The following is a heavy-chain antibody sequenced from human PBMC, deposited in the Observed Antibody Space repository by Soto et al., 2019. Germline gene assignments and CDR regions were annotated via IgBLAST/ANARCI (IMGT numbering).Heavy chain of an antibody. J-gene: IGHJ6*02. CDR3: ARDTVSPLGYYYYGMDV. D-gene: IGHD4-17*01. Sequence: GGSLRLSCAASGFPFDDYALHWVRQTPGKGLEWVSGITWNSGTIGYADSVKCRFTISRDNSKNTLYLQMNSLRAEDTAVYYCARDTVSPLGYYYYGMDVWGQGTTVTVSS. CDR2: ITWNSGTI. CDR1: GFPFDDYA. V-gene: IGHV3-9*01.